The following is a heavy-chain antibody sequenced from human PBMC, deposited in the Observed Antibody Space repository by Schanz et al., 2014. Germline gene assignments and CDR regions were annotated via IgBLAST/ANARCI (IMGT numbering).Heavy chain of an antibody. Sequence: QVQLQESGPGLVKASGTLSLTCGVSGDSISTSNWWSWVRQPPGKGLEWIGEIYHSGSTKHNPSLKSRLIISVDKFKNQFSLKLSSVTAADTAIYYCARAARRTRVVPLYFDYWGQGTLVTVSS. V-gene: IGHV4-4*02. CDR3: ARAARRTRVVPLYFDY. CDR1: GDSISTSNW. J-gene: IGHJ4*02. D-gene: IGHD2-2*01. CDR2: IYHSGST.